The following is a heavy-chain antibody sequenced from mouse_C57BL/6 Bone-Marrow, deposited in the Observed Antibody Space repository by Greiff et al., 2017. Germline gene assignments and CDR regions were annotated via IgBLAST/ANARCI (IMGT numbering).Heavy chain of an antibody. CDR1: GYSFTSYY. Sequence: QVQLQQSGPELVKPGASVNISCKASGYSFTSYYIHWVKQRPGQGLELIGWIYPGSGNTKYNEKFKGKATLTADTSSSTAYMQLSSLTSEDSAVYYCARSLLNWGQGTTLTVSS. J-gene: IGHJ2*01. CDR3: ARSLLN. CDR2: IYPGSGNT. V-gene: IGHV1-66*01.